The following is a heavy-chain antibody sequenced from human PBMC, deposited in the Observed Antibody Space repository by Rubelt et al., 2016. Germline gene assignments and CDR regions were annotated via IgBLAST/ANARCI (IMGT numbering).Heavy chain of an antibody. V-gene: IGHV3-53*01. D-gene: IGHD6-13*01. CDR1: GFTVSSHY. CDR3: ARDGDIAAPMDV. CDR2: IYSAGNT. J-gene: IGHJ6*01. Sequence: VQLVESGGGLVQPGGSLRLSCAASGFTVSSHYMNWVRQAPGKGLEWVSTIYSAGNTYYADSVKGRFAISRDNSKNTLFLQMSSLRVEETAVYYGARDGDIAAPMDVWGQGTTVTVSS.